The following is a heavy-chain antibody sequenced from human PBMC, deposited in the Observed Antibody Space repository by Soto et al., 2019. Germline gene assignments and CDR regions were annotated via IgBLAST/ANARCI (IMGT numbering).Heavy chain of an antibody. CDR3: ARGSQYYYGMDV. CDR2: IWYDGSNK. Sequence: QVQLVESGGGVVQPGRSLRLSCAASGFTFSSYGMHWVRQAPGKGLEWVAVIWYDGSNKYYADSVKGRFTSSRDNSKNTLYLQKNSMRAEDTAVYYCARGSQYYYGMDVWGQGTTVTVSS. V-gene: IGHV3-33*01. CDR1: GFTFSSYG. J-gene: IGHJ6*02.